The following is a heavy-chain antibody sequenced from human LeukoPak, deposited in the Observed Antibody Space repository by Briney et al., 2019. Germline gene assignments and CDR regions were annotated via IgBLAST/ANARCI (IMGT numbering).Heavy chain of an antibody. CDR1: QFTFSSYA. V-gene: IGHV3-23*01. D-gene: IGHD6-6*01. CDR3: ARGGSYSNSQLDY. CDR2: ISSTSASS. J-gene: IGHJ4*02. Sequence: GGSLRLSCAASQFTFSSYAMSWVRQAPGKGLEWVSAISSTSASSYYADSVKGRFTISRDNAKNTLYLQMTSLRAEDTAVYYCARGGSYSNSQLDYWGQGTLVTVSS.